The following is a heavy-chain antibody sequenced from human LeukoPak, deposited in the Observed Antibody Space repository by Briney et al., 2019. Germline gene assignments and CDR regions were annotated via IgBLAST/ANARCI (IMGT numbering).Heavy chain of an antibody. CDR1: GGTFSSYA. CDR2: IIPTLGMT. V-gene: IGHV1-69*04. J-gene: IGHJ4*02. D-gene: IGHD4-17*01. Sequence: SVKVSCKASGGTFSSYAISWVRQAPGQGLEWMGRIIPTLGMTNYAQKFEGRVTITADKSTSTAYMDLSSLRSEDTAVYYCAGDKQDEYGASRSDYWGRGTLVTVSS. CDR3: AGDKQDEYGASRSDY.